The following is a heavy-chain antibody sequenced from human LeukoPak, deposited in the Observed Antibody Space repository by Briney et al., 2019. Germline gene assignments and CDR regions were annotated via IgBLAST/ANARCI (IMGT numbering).Heavy chain of an antibody. J-gene: IGHJ4*02. CDR2: ISSNGGST. D-gene: IGHD3-10*01. CDR3: VKGAMVRPPTFDY. Sequence: GGSLRLSCSASGFTFSSYAMHWVRQAPGKGLEYVSAISSNGGSTYYADSVKGRFTISRDNSKNTLYLQMSSLRAEDTAVYYCVKGAMVRPPTFDYWGQGTLVTVSS. CDR1: GFTFSSYA. V-gene: IGHV3-64D*06.